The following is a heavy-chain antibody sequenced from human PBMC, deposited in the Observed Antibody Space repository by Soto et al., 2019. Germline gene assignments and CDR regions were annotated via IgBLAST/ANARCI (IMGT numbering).Heavy chain of an antibody. CDR2: ITWNSGIR. V-gene: IGHV3-9*01. J-gene: IGHJ3*02. CDR3: AKEGPVHLYGPLNDAFDI. Sequence: HPGGSLRLSCAASGFTFDDYAMHWVRQVPGKGLEWVSGITWNSGIRGYAGSVKGRFTISRDNAKTSLYLQMDSLRADDTALYYCAKEGPVHLYGPLNDAFDIWGLGTMVTVSS. CDR1: GFTFDDYA. D-gene: IGHD3-10*01.